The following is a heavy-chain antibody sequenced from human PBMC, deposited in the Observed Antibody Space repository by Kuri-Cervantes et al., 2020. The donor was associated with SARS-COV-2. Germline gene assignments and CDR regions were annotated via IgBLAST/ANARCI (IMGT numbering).Heavy chain of an antibody. CDR3: ARVGDFWSGYYLPHFDY. J-gene: IGHJ4*02. CDR1: GFTFSDYY. CDR2: ISSSGSTI. D-gene: IGHD3-3*01. Sequence: GGSLRLSCAASGFTFSDYYMTWIRQAPGKGLEWVSYISSSGSTIYYADSVKGRFTISRDNAKNSLYLQMNSLRAEDTAVYYCARVGDFWSGYYLPHFDYWGQGTLVTVSS. V-gene: IGHV3-11*04.